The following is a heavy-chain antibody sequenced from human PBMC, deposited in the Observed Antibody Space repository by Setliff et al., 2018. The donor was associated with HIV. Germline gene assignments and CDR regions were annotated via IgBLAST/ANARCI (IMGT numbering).Heavy chain of an antibody. CDR2: ISGSGTYT. V-gene: IGHV3-21*06. D-gene: IGHD6-6*01. CDR3: AKYSSSWSYYSYYMNV. J-gene: IGHJ6*03. CDR1: GFTFTSHS. Sequence: GGSLRLSCVTSGFTFTSHSMNWVRLRPGKGLEWVAAISGSGTYTHYADSVRGRFTVSRDNSKNTVYLQMDSLRAEDTAVYYCAKYSSSWSYYSYYMNVWGKGTTVTVSS.